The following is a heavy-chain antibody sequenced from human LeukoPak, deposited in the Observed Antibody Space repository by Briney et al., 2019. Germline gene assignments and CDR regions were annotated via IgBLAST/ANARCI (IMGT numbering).Heavy chain of an antibody. J-gene: IGHJ3*02. Sequence: SETLSLTCNVSGGSISSYYWSWIRQPPGKGLEWIGYIYYGSTNYNPSLKSRVTISVDTSKNQFSLKLGSVTAADTAVYYCARVKAAAGLDAFDIWGLGTMVTVSS. CDR2: IYYGST. V-gene: IGHV4-59*01. CDR3: ARVKAAAGLDAFDI. CDR1: GGSISSYY. D-gene: IGHD6-13*01.